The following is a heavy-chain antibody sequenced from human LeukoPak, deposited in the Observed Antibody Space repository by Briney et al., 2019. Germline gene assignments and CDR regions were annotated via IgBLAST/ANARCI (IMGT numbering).Heavy chain of an antibody. CDR3: ARDNLRSYFDY. D-gene: IGHD3-10*01. CDR2: IYTSGST. CDR1: GGSISSGSYY. Sequence: PSETLSLTCTVSGGSISSGSYYWSWIRQPAGKGLEWIGRIYTSGSTNYNPSLKSRVTISVDTSKNQFSLKLSSVTAADTAVYYCARDNLRSYFDYWGQGTLVTVSS. J-gene: IGHJ4*02. V-gene: IGHV4-61*02.